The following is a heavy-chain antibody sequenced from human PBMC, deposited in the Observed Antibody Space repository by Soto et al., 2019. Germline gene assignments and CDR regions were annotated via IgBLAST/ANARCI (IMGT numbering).Heavy chain of an antibody. CDR2: IRRKANSYTT. CDR1: GLIFSDYH. D-gene: IGHD6-19*01. CDR3: AMLGGWSGGSSGMDV. V-gene: IGHV3-72*01. Sequence: ESGGGLVQPGGSLRLSCAASGLIFSDYHMDWVRQAPGKGLEWVGRIRRKANSYTTEYAASVKGRFTISRDDSKNSLYFQMNSLKSEDTAVYYCAMLGGWSGGSSGMDVWGQGTTVTVSS. J-gene: IGHJ6*02.